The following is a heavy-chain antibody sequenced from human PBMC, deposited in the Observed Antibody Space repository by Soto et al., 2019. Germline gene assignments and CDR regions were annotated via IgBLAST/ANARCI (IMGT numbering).Heavy chain of an antibody. CDR3: ARDNYRYASAWSWL. CDR2: ISYDGKFK. Sequence: GGSLRLSCRTSGFTFSHYAIHWVRQAPGKGLEWVTVISYDGKFKHYADSVKGRFTISRANSNNTVYLQMNSLRPEDTAVYYCARDNYRYASAWSWLWGQGSLVT. J-gene: IGHJ4*02. V-gene: IGHV3-30*04. D-gene: IGHD3-9*01. CDR1: GFTFSHYA.